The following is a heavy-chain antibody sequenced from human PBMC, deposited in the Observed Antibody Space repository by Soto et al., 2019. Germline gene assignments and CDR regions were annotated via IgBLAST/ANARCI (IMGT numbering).Heavy chain of an antibody. V-gene: IGHV3-66*01. CDR2: ISNRGDT. D-gene: IGHD2-15*01. CDR3: AREPRYCRGGSCSITGDAYDI. Sequence: EVQLVESGGGLVQPGGSLRLSCTASGFIVSDTYVNWVRQAPGKGLEWVSVISNRGDTHYADSVRGRFSLSRDISDNTLHLQMNTLRVEDTAVYYCAREPRYCRGGSCSITGDAYDIWGQGTMVTGSS. CDR1: GFIVSDTY. J-gene: IGHJ3*02.